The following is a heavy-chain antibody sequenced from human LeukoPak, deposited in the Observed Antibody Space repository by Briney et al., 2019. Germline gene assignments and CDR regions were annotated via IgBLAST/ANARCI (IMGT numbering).Heavy chain of an antibody. CDR3: ARDLWFGESSYGMDV. Sequence: GASLKVSCKASGYTFTRYYMHWVRQAPGKALEWMGIINPSGGSTSYAQKFQGRVTMTRDTSTSTVYMELSSLRSEDTAVYYCARDLWFGESSYGMDVWGKGTTVTVSS. J-gene: IGHJ6*04. CDR2: INPSGGST. CDR1: GYTFTRYY. D-gene: IGHD3-10*01. V-gene: IGHV1-46*01.